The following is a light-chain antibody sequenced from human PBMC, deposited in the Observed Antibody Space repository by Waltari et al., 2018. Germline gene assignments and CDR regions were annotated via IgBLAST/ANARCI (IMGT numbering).Light chain of an antibody. V-gene: IGKV3-11*01. J-gene: IGKJ2*01. CDR2: DAS. CDR3: QQRSNWPPYT. CDR1: QSVSRY. Sequence: EIVLTQSPATLSLSPGEIATLSCRSSQSVSRYLAWYQQKPGQSPRLLIYDASNRANGIPARFSGSGAGTDFTLTISRLEPEDFEVYYGQQRSNWPPYTLGQGTKLEIK.